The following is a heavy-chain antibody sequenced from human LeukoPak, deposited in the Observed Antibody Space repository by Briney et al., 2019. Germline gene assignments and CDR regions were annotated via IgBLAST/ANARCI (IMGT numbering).Heavy chain of an antibody. CDR3: ARATASNWFDP. Sequence: PGGSLRLSCAASGFTFSSYSMNWVRQAPGKGLEWVSSISSSSSYIYYADSVKGRFTISRDNGKNSLFLQMNSLRAEDKAVYYCARATASNWFDPWGQGTLVTVSS. V-gene: IGHV3-21*01. CDR1: GFTFSSYS. J-gene: IGHJ5*02. CDR2: ISSSSSYI. D-gene: IGHD1-1*01.